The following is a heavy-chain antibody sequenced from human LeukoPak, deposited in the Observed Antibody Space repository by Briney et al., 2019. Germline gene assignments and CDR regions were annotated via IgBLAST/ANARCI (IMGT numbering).Heavy chain of an antibody. Sequence: PGGSLRLSCAASGFTFSSYPMHWVRQAPGKGLEWVGVISYDGSNKYYADSVKGRFTISRDNSKNTLYLQVNSLRADDTAVYYCARDGGGYYASGTHYYFDYWGQGTLVTVSS. CDR3: ARDGGGYYASGTHYYFDY. CDR1: GFTFSSYP. J-gene: IGHJ4*02. V-gene: IGHV3-30-3*01. CDR2: ISYDGSNK. D-gene: IGHD3-10*01.